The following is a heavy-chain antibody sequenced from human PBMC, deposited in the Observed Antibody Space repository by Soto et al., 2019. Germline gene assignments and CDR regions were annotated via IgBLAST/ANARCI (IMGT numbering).Heavy chain of an antibody. CDR3: ASEYYYGSGSYPYYFDY. V-gene: IGHV1-69*01. CDR2: IIPIFGTA. J-gene: IGHJ4*02. D-gene: IGHD3-10*01. CDR1: GGTFSSYA. Sequence: QVQLVQSGAEVKKPGSSVKVSCKASGGTFSSYAISWVRQAPGQGLEWMGGIIPIFGTANYAQKFQGRVTITADESTSTAYRELSSLRSEDTAVYYCASEYYYGSGSYPYYFDYWGQGPLVTVSS.